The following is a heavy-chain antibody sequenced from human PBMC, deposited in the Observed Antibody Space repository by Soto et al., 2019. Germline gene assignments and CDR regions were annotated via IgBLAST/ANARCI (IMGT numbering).Heavy chain of an antibody. CDR2: INPSGGST. CDR1: GYTFTSYY. J-gene: IGHJ5*02. D-gene: IGHD3-10*01. CDR3: ARDLWPYYGSSPLGWFDP. Sequence: QVQLVQSGAEVKKPGASVKVSCKASGYTFTSYYMHWVRQAPGQGLEWMGIINPSGGSTSYAQKFQGRVTMTRDTSTSTVYMELSSLRSEDTAVYYCARDLWPYYGSSPLGWFDPWGQGTLVTVCS. V-gene: IGHV1-46*01.